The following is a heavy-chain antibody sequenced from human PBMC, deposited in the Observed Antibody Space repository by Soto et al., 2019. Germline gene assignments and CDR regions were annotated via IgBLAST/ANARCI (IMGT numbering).Heavy chain of an antibody. CDR3: ARDVGYGLIDY. J-gene: IGHJ4*02. Sequence: QVQLVQSGAEVKKPGASVKVSCKASGYTFTSYGISWVRQAPGQGLEWMGWINAYNGNTNYAQKFQGRVTMTTDTSTSKAYMELRSLRPDDTAVYYCARDVGYGLIDYWGQGTLVTVSS. D-gene: IGHD5-18*01. CDR2: INAYNGNT. CDR1: GYTFTSYG. V-gene: IGHV1-18*01.